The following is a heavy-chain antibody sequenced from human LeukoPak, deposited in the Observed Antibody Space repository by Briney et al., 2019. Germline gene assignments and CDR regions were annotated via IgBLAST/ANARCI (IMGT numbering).Heavy chain of an antibody. CDR2: ISYDGSNK. CDR3: AMRSSGFDP. Sequence: QPGGSLRLSCAASGFTFSSYGMHWVRQAPGKGLEWVAVISYDGSNKYYADSVKGRFTISRDNSKNTLYLQMNSLRAEDTAVCYCAMRSSGFDPWGQGTLVTVSS. J-gene: IGHJ5*02. CDR1: GFTFSSYG. V-gene: IGHV3-30*03.